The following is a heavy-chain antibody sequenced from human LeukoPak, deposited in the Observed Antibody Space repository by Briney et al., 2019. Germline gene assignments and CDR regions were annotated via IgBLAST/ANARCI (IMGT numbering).Heavy chain of an antibody. CDR2: IRCDGSNK. CDR3: ARKAFCTGGSCYVSSDYYYVDV. Sequence: PGGSLRLSCAATGFTFRNYGMHWVRQAPGKGLEWVAFIRCDGSNKYYADSVKGRFTISRDDSKNTLNLQMDSLRPEDTAVYYCARKAFCTGGSCYVSSDYYYVDVWGKGTTIIVS. V-gene: IGHV3-30*02. D-gene: IGHD2-15*01. J-gene: IGHJ6*03. CDR1: GFTFRNYG.